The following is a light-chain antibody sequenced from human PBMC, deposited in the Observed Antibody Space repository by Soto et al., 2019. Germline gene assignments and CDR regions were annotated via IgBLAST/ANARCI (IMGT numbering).Light chain of an antibody. CDR3: QQLFDSPIT. CDR1: QSISTW. Sequence: DIQMTQSPSTVSASVGDAVTVTCRASQSISTWLAWYQQKPGKAPNLLIYDASTLESGGPSGFSATVSGTEFSLTITSLQPEDFATYYCQQLFDSPITFGQGTRLEIK. CDR2: DAS. J-gene: IGKJ5*01. V-gene: IGKV1-5*01.